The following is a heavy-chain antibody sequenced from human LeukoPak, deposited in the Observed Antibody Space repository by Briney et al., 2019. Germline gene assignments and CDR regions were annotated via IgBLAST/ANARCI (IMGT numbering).Heavy chain of an antibody. CDR3: ARVPATVKADY. CDR2: ISNSGRNI. D-gene: IGHD4-17*01. Sequence: GSLRLSCAASGFVFSSFEMNWVRQAPGKGLEWLSYISNSGRNIYYADSVKGRFTISRDNAKDSLYLQMKSLRAEDTAVYYCARVPATVKADYWGQGTLVTVPS. V-gene: IGHV3-48*03. J-gene: IGHJ4*02. CDR1: GFVFSSFE.